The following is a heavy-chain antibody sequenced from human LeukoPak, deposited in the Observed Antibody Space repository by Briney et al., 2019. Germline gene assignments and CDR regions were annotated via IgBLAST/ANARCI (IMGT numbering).Heavy chain of an antibody. CDR1: ASTFSTYW. V-gene: IGHV3-74*01. CDR3: ARDLGGPDY. CDR2: INGDGSST. D-gene: IGHD3-16*01. Sequence: QAAGTLRLSCSASASTFSTYWKHWGPQAPGMKMVWVSRINGDGSSTAYADSVKGRFTISRDNAKNTVYLQMNSLRAEDTAVYYCARDLGGPDYWGQGALVTVSS. J-gene: IGHJ4*02.